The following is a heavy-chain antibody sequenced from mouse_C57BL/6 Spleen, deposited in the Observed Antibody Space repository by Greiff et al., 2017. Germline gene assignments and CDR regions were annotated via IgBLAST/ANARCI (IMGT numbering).Heavy chain of an antibody. Sequence: QVQLQQPGAELVMPGASVKLSCKASGYTFTSYWMHWVKQRPGQGLEWIGEIDPSDSYTNYNQKFKGKSTLTVDKSSSTAYMQLSSLTSEDSAVYYCARQTTVVATRDYYAMDYWGQGTSVTVSS. D-gene: IGHD1-1*01. V-gene: IGHV1-69*01. J-gene: IGHJ4*01. CDR2: IDPSDSYT. CDR3: ARQTTVVATRDYYAMDY. CDR1: GYTFTSYW.